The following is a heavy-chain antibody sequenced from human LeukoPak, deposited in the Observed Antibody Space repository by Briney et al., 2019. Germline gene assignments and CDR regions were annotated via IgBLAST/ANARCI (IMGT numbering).Heavy chain of an antibody. CDR1: GGSISSGDY. Sequence: SETLSLTCTVSGGSISSGDYWGGRRQPPGEEREGRGSIYYSGSTYYNPSLKSRVTISVDTSKNEFSLKVSSVTAADTAVYYCARQHGYSYGNVDYWGQGTLVTVSS. CDR3: ARQHGYSYGNVDY. J-gene: IGHJ4*02. V-gene: IGHV4-39*01. D-gene: IGHD5-18*01. CDR2: IYYSGST.